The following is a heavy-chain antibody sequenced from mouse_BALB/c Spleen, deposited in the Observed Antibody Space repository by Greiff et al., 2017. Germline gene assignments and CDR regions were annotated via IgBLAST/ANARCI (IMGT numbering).Heavy chain of an antibody. Sequence: EVKLVESGGGLVQPGGSLKLSCAASGFDFSRYWMSWVRQAPGKGLEWIGEINPDSSTINYTPSLKDKFIISRDNAKNTLYLQMSKVRSEDTALYYCARPVIYYGSSYWYFDVWGAGTTVTVSS. CDR2: INPDSSTI. V-gene: IGHV4-1*02. D-gene: IGHD1-1*01. CDR1: GFDFSRYW. J-gene: IGHJ1*01. CDR3: ARPVIYYGSSYWYFDV.